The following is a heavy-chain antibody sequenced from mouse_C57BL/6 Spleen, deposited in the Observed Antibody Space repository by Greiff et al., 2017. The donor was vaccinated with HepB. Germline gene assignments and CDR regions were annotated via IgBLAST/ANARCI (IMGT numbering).Heavy chain of an antibody. D-gene: IGHD2-4*01. CDR3: ARHFDYDGDY. CDR2: ISSGGSYT. J-gene: IGHJ2*01. CDR1: GFTFSSYG. Sequence: VQLKESGGDLVKPGGSLKLSCAASGFTFSSYGMSWVRQTPDKRLEWVATISSGGSYTYYPDSVKGRFTISRDNAKNTLYLQMSSLKSEDTAMYYCARHFDYDGDYWGQGTTLTVSS. V-gene: IGHV5-6*01.